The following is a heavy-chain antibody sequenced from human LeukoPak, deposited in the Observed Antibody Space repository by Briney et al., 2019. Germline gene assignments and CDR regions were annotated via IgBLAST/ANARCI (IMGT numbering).Heavy chain of an antibody. CDR2: IYLGDSDT. CDR3: ARASFDFWSGGYYFDY. J-gene: IGHJ4*02. V-gene: IGHV5-51*01. D-gene: IGHD3-3*01. Sequence: GESLKISCQGSGYTFTNYWIGWVRQMPGKGLEWMGMIYLGDSDTRYSPSFQGQVTISPDKSISTAYLQWSSLKASDTAMYYCARASFDFWSGGYYFDYWGQGTLVTVSS. CDR1: GYTFTNYW.